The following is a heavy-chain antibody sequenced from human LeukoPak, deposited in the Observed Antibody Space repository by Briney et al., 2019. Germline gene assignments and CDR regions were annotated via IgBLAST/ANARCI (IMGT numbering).Heavy chain of an antibody. J-gene: IGHJ4*02. CDR3: AIGHYRNIPG. D-gene: IGHD1/OR15-1a*01. CDR1: GFTVSSKY. Sequence: GGSLRLSCAASGFTVSSKYMSWVRQAPGKGLEWVSVIYTDGSTYYADSVRARFSISRDDSKNTLSLQMNSLRAEDTAVYYCAIGHYRNIPGWGQGTLVTVPS. V-gene: IGHV3-66*01. CDR2: IYTDGST.